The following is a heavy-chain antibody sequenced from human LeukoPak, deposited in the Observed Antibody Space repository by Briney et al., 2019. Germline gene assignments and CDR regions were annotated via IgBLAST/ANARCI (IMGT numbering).Heavy chain of an antibody. CDR3: ARESGYAVGDY. CDR1: GFTVSSTY. V-gene: IGHV3-53*01. Sequence: GGSLRLSCAASGFTVSSTYMTWVRQAPGKGLEWVSVIYSGGSTYYADSVKGRFTVSRDNSKNTLYLQMNSLRAEDTAMYYCARESGYAVGDYWDQGTLVTVSS. J-gene: IGHJ4*02. D-gene: IGHD5-12*01. CDR2: IYSGGST.